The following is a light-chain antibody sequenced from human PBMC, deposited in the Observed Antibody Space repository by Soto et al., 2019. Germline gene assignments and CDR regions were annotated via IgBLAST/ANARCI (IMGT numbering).Light chain of an antibody. Sequence: QSVLTQPPSVSGAPGQRVTISCTGSSPNIGAGYDVHWYQQLPGTAPKLLIYGNSNRPSGVPDRFSGSKSGTSASLAITGLQPEDEADYYCQSYDSSLSALVAFGGGTKLTVL. J-gene: IGLJ2*01. CDR2: GNS. CDR1: SPNIGAGYD. CDR3: QSYDSSLSALVA. V-gene: IGLV1-40*01.